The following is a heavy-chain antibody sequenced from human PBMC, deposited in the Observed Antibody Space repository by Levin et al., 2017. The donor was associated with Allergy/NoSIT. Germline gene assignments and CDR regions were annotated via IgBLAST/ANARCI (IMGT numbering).Heavy chain of an antibody. CDR1: GYTFTSYG. CDR3: ARVRSGSYYRIPDY. D-gene: IGHD1-26*01. J-gene: IGHJ4*02. Sequence: GESLKISCKASGYTFTSYGISWVRQAPGQGLEWMGWISAYNGNTNYAQKLQGRVTMTTDTSTSTAYMELRSLRSDDTAVYYCARVRSGSYYRIPDYWGQGTLVTVSS. CDR2: ISAYNGNT. V-gene: IGHV1-18*01.